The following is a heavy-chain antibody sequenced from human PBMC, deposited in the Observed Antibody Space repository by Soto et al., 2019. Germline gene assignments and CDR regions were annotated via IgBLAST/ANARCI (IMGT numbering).Heavy chain of an antibody. V-gene: IGHV3-48*03. CDR1: GFTFSSYE. J-gene: IGHJ4*02. CDR3: ARDLPVRPFDY. Sequence: PGGSLRLSCAASGFTFSSYEMNWVRQAPGKGLEWVSYISSSGSTIYYADSVKGRFTISRDNAKNSLYLQMNSLRAEDTAVYYCARDLPVRPFDYWGQGTLVTSPQ. CDR2: ISSSGSTI.